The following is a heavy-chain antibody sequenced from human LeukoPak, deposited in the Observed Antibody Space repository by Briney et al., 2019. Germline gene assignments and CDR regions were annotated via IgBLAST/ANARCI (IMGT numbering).Heavy chain of an antibody. CDR1: GFTFSSYS. V-gene: IGHV3-21*01. D-gene: IGHD3-22*01. CDR2: ISGSGEFI. CDR3: ARDDSHGYHSFDS. Sequence: PGGSLRLSCAASGFTFSSYSMNWIRQTPGKGLEWVSSISGSGEFIYYVDSVRGRFTISRDNGKNSLYLQMNSLRPEDTAVYYCARDDSHGYHSFDSWGQGTLVTVSS. J-gene: IGHJ4*02.